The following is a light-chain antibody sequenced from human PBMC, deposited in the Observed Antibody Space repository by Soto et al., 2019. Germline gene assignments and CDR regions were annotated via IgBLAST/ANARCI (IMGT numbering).Light chain of an antibody. CDR3: QQRNSTPFT. J-gene: IGKJ3*01. Sequence: DIHMTQSPSSLSASGGDRGTITCRASQSISTYLNWYPQKAGKAPKVMIHAASSLQSVVPSRFSGSGAGTYFTLTISSLQHEYCGTYYCQQRNSTPFTFAHGTKVDIK. CDR2: AAS. CDR1: QSISTY. V-gene: IGKV1-39*01.